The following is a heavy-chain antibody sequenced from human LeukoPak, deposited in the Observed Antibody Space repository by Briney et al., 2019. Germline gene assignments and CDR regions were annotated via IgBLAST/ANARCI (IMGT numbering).Heavy chain of an antibody. CDR1: GFTFSSYE. J-gene: IGHJ4*02. V-gene: IGHV3-48*03. CDR2: ISSSGSTI. D-gene: IGHD3-3*01. CDR3: ARIETYYDFWRGYQRSYYFDY. Sequence: GGSLRLSCAASGFTFSSYEMNWVRQAPGKGLEWVSYISSSGSTIYYADSVKGRSTISRDNAKNSLYLQMNSLRAEDTAVYYCARIETYYDFWRGYQRSYYFDYWGQGTLVTVSS.